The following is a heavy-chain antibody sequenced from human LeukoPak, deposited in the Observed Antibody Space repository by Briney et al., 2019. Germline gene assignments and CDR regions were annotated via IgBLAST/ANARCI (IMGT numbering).Heavy chain of an antibody. CDR2: IYSGGST. J-gene: IGHJ4*02. CDR3: ARASGKGDY. D-gene: IGHD3-3*01. CDR1: GFTVSSNY. Sequence: PGGSLRLSRAASGFTVSSNYMSWVRQAPGKGLEWVSVIYSGGSTYYADSVKGRFTISRDNSKNTLYLQMNSLRAEDTAVYYCARASGKGDYWGQGTLVTVSS. V-gene: IGHV3-53*01.